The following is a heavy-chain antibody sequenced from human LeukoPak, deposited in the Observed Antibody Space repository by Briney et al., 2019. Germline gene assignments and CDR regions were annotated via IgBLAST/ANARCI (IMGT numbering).Heavy chain of an antibody. CDR2: KCYRGST. Sequence: PSEALSLTCTVSGGSINSSSYYWGWIRQPPGRGLEWIGCKCYRGSTYYNPSLNNRVTISIDRSKNQFSLKLSSVTAADTAVYYCARCDFGSGSYSPLFDYWGQGTLVTVCS. D-gene: IGHD3-10*01. CDR3: ARCDFGSGSYSPLFDY. V-gene: IGHV4-39*01. CDR1: GGSINSSSYY. J-gene: IGHJ4*02.